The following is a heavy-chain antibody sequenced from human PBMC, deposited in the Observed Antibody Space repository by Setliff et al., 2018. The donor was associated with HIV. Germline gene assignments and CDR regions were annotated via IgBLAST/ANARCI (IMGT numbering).Heavy chain of an antibody. CDR2: INPNTGAT. D-gene: IGHD1-26*01. CDR1: GYTFTDYY. CDR3: ARGPVGGTVDY. Sequence: ASVKVSCKASGYTFTDYYMHWVRQAPGQGLEWMGWINPNTGATNYAQTFQGRVTVTRDTSIRTAYMDLSSLRSDETALYYCARGPVGGTVDYWGQGTLVTVSS. V-gene: IGHV1-2*02. J-gene: IGHJ4*02.